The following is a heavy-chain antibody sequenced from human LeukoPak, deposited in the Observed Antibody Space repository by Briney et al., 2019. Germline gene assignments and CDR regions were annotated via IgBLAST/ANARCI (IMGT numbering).Heavy chain of an antibody. J-gene: IGHJ6*03. CDR3: ASVKDIVVVPAANLAAPYYYYMDV. V-gene: IGHV1-69*05. CDR1: GGTFSSYA. Sequence: SSVTVSCKASGGTFSSYAISWVRQAPGQGLEWMGGIIPIFGTANYAQKFQGGATITTDESTSTAYMELSSLRSEDSAVYYCASVKDIVVVPAANLAAPYYYYMDVWGKGTTVTVSS. D-gene: IGHD2-2*01. CDR2: IIPIFGTA.